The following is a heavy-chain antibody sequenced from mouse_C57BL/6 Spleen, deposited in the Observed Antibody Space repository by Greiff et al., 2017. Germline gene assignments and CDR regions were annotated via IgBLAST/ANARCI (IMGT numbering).Heavy chain of an antibody. Sequence: QVQLQQPGAELVKPGASVKVSCKASGYTFTSYWMHWVKQRPGQGLEWIGRIHPSDSDTNSNQQFKGKDTLTVDKSSSPAYMQLRSLTSEYSEVYVCSICGRLRLPWFAYWGQGTLVTVSA. CDR1: GYTFTSYW. CDR2: IHPSDSDT. V-gene: IGHV1-74*01. D-gene: IGHD3-2*02. J-gene: IGHJ3*01. CDR3: SICGRLRLPWFAY.